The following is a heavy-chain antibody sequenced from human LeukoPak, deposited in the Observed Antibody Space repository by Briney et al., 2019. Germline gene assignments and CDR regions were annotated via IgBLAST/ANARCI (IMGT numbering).Heavy chain of an antibody. CDR3: AKDRTEYFDL. V-gene: IGHV3-30*02. CDR2: IRYDGSNK. CDR1: GFTFSSYG. J-gene: IGHJ2*01. Sequence: GGSLRLSCAASGFTFSSYGMHWVRLAPGKGLEWVAFIRYDGSNKYYADSVKGRFTISRDNSKNTLYLQMNSLRAEDTAVYYCAKDRTEYFDLWGRGTLVTVSS.